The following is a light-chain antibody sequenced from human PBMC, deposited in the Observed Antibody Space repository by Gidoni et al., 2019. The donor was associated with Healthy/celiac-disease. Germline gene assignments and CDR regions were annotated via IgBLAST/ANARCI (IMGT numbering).Light chain of an antibody. J-gene: IGKJ1*01. CDR3: QQYYSTPLA. CDR1: QSGLDRSNNKNY. CDR2: WAS. V-gene: IGKV4-1*01. Sequence: IVMTQSPDSLAVSLGERATINCKSSQSGLDRSNNKNYLAWYQQKPGQPPKLLIYWASTRESVVPDRFSGSGSGTDFTLTISSLQAEDVAVYYCQQYYSTPLAFGQGTKVEIK.